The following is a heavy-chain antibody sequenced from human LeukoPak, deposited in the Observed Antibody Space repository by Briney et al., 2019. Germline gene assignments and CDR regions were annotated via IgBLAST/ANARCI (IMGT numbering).Heavy chain of an antibody. V-gene: IGHV1-18*01. J-gene: IGHJ4*02. Sequence: GASVKVSCKASGYTFTSYGISWVRQAPGQGLEWMGWISAYNGNTNYAQKLQARVTMTTDTSTSTAYMELRSLRSDDTAVYYCARLSYDSSGLWIDYWGQGTLVTVSS. CDR1: GYTFTSYG. CDR3: ARLSYDSSGLWIDY. CDR2: ISAYNGNT. D-gene: IGHD3-22*01.